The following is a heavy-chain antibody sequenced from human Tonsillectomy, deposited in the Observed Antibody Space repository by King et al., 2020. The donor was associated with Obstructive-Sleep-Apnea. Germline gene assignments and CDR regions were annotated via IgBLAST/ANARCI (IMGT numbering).Heavy chain of an antibody. CDR2: ISYDGSNK. D-gene: IGHD6-19*01. V-gene: IGHV3-30*04. CDR3: ARTRVLLSSGLYYFDY. Sequence: VQLVESGGGVVQPGRSLRLSCAASGFTFSSYAMHWVRQAPGKGLEWVAVISYDGSNKYYADSVKGRFTISRDNSKNTLYLQMNSLRAEDTAVDYCARTRVLLSSGLYYFDYWGQGTLVTVTS. J-gene: IGHJ4*02. CDR1: GFTFSSYA.